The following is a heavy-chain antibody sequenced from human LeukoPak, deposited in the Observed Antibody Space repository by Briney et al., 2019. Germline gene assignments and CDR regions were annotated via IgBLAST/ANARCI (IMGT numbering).Heavy chain of an antibody. V-gene: IGHV3-7*01. D-gene: IGHD3-9*01. J-gene: IGHJ4*02. CDR1: GFTFSSYW. CDR2: IKQDGSEK. Sequence: PGGSLRLSCAASGFTFSSYWTSWVRQAPGKGLEWVANIKQDGSEKYYVDSVKGRFTISRDNAKNSLYLQMNSLRAEDTAVYYCARVWGDYDILTGYLDYWGQGTLVTVSS. CDR3: ARVWGDYDILTGYLDY.